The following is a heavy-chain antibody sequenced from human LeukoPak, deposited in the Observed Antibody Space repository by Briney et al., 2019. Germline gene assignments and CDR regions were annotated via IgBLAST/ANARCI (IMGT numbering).Heavy chain of an antibody. Sequence: ASVKVSCKASGGTFSSCAISWVRQAPGQGLEWMGRIIPILGIANYAQKFQGRVTITANKSTSTAYMELSSLRSEDTAVYYCARESPYGDYDYWGQGTLVTVSS. D-gene: IGHD4-17*01. V-gene: IGHV1-69*04. J-gene: IGHJ4*02. CDR1: GGTFSSCA. CDR2: IIPILGIA. CDR3: ARESPYGDYDY.